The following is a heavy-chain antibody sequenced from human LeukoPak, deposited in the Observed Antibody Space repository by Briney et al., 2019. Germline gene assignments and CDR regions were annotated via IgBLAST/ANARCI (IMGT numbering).Heavy chain of an antibody. CDR3: ATSIVVVPDDAFDI. D-gene: IGHD2-2*01. CDR1: GFTFSDYY. Sequence: GGSLRLSCAASGFTFSDYYMSWIRQAPGKGLEWVSYISSSGSTIYYADSVKGRFTISRDNAKNSLYLQMNSLRAEDTAVYYCATSIVVVPDDAFDIWGQGTMVTVSS. V-gene: IGHV3-11*04. CDR2: ISSSGSTI. J-gene: IGHJ3*02.